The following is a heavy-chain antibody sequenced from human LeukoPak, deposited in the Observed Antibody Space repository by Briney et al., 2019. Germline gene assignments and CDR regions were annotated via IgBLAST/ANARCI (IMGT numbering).Heavy chain of an antibody. CDR3: ARMGATSFGLDY. Sequence: GGSLRLSCAASAFTFSSYWMHWVRQAPGKGLVWVSRINSDGSSTSYADSVKGRFTISRDNAKNTLYLQMNSLRAEDTAVYYCARMGATSFGLDYWGQGTLVTVSS. V-gene: IGHV3-74*01. J-gene: IGHJ4*02. CDR2: INSDGSST. D-gene: IGHD1-26*01. CDR1: AFTFSSYW.